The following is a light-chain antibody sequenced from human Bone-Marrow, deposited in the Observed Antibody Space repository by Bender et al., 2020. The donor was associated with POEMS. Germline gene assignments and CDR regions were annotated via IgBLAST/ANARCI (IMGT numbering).Light chain of an antibody. J-gene: IGLJ2*01. CDR3: SSYTSSDTLL. CDR1: SSDFGTYNH. Sequence: QSALTQPASVSGSPGQSITISCTGTSSDFGTYNHISWYQQHPGKAPKLMIYSVSNRPSGVSNRFSGSKSGNTASLTISGLQIEDEAHYFCSSYTSSDTLLFGGGTKLSVL. CDR2: SVS. V-gene: IGLV2-14*03.